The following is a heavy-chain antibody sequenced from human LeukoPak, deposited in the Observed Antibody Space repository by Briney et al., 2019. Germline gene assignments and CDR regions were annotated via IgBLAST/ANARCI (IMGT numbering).Heavy chain of an antibody. CDR2: IYYSGST. Sequence: SETLSLTCTVSGGSISSSSYYWGWIRQPPGKGLEWIGSIYYSGSTYYNPSLKSRDTISVDRSKNQFSLKLSSVTAADTAVYYCARVYGSSRDPRNYYYYYMDVWGKGTTVTVSS. CDR3: ARVYGSSRDPRNYYYYYMDV. CDR1: GGSISSSSYY. J-gene: IGHJ6*03. V-gene: IGHV4-39*07. D-gene: IGHD6-13*01.